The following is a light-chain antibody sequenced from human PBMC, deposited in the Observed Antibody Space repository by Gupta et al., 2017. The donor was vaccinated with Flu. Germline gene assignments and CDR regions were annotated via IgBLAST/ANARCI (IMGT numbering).Light chain of an antibody. CDR2: LGS. CDR1: QSLLHSNGYNY. CDR3: MQALQTPRT. Sequence: VMTRSPLSLPVTPGEPASISCRSSQSLLHSNGYNYLDWYLQKPGQSPQLLIYLGSNRASGVPDRFSGSGSGTDFTLKISRVEAEDVGVYYCMQALQTPRTFGQGTKVEIK. J-gene: IGKJ1*01. V-gene: IGKV2-28*01.